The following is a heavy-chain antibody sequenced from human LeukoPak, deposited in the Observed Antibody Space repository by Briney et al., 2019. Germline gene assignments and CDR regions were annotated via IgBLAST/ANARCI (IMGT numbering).Heavy chain of an antibody. Sequence: PGGSLRLSCAASGLTFSSYAMSWVRQAPGKGLEWVSAISGSGDSTYYADSVKGRFTISRDNSKDTLYLQMNSLRAEDTAVYYCAKGVVVVAAKYYFDYWGQGTLVTVSS. D-gene: IGHD2-15*01. V-gene: IGHV3-23*01. CDR1: GLTFSSYA. CDR2: ISGSGDST. CDR3: AKGVVVVAAKYYFDY. J-gene: IGHJ4*02.